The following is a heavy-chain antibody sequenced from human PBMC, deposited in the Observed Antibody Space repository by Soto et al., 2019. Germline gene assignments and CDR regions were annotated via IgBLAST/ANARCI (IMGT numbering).Heavy chain of an antibody. V-gene: IGHV3-23*01. CDR2: ISNSGDT. Sequence: VQLLESGGALVQLGGSLRLSCAASGFTFSSYAIYWVRQAPGKGLEWVSTISNSGDTYYADSVEGRFTISRDNSKDTLYLQMNSLRAEDAAVYYCAKPKYRGVVINVWGQGTTVTVSS. CDR3: AKPKYRGVVINV. CDR1: GFTFSSYA. D-gene: IGHD3-10*01. J-gene: IGHJ6*02.